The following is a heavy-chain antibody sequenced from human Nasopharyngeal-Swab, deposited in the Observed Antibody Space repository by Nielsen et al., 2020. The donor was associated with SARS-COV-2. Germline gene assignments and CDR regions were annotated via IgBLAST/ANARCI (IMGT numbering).Heavy chain of an antibody. J-gene: IGHJ4*02. CDR2: ISSSSSYI. V-gene: IGHV3-21*01. CDR1: GFTFSSYS. D-gene: IGHD6-6*01. CDR3: ARSLRGSSLHY. Sequence: GESLKTPCAASGFTFSSYSMNWVRQAPGKGLEWVSSISSSSSYIYYADSVKGRFTISRDNAKNSLYLQMNSLRAEDMAVYYCARSLRGSSLHYWGQGTLVTVSS.